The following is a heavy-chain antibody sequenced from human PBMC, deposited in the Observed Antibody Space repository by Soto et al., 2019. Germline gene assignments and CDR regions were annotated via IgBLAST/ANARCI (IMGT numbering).Heavy chain of an antibody. CDR1: GYTFTNYG. J-gene: IGHJ3*02. D-gene: IGHD6-19*01. CDR2: IYPGDSDT. CDR3: ALVRYSSALLNGGGAFDI. V-gene: IGHV5-51*01. Sequence: EVQLVQSGAEVKKPGESLKISCKGSGYTFTNYGIGWVRQMPGKGLEWMGIIYPGDSDTRYSPSFQGQVTISAGKSISTAYLQWNSLKASDTAMYDCALVRYSSALLNGGGAFDIWGQGTMVTVSS.